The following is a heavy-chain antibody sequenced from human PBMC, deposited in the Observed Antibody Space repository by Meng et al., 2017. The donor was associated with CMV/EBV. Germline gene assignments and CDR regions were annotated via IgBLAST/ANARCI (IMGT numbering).Heavy chain of an antibody. V-gene: IGHV1-2*02. Sequence: ASVKVSCKASGYTFTGYYMHWVRQAPGQGLEWMGWINPNSGGTNYAQKFQGRVTMTRDTSISTAYMELSRLRSDDTAVYYCARDLGDLGYWGPDAFDVWGQGTMVTVSS. D-gene: IGHD7-27*01. CDR3: ARDLGDLGYWGPDAFDV. J-gene: IGHJ3*01. CDR2: INPNSGGT. CDR1: GYTFTGYY.